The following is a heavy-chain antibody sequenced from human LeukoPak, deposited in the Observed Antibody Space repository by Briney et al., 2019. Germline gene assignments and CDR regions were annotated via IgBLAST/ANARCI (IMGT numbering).Heavy chain of an antibody. J-gene: IGHJ6*03. CDR1: GGSISSHY. Sequence: SETLSLTCTVTGGSISSHYWSWIRQPPGKGLEWIGYIYYSGSTNYNPSLKSRLTISVDTSKSQCSLQLSSVTAADTAVYYCARVRIAARPDGLYYYYYMDVWGKGTTVTVSS. D-gene: IGHD6-6*01. CDR2: IYYSGST. V-gene: IGHV4-59*11. CDR3: ARVRIAARPDGLYYYYYMDV.